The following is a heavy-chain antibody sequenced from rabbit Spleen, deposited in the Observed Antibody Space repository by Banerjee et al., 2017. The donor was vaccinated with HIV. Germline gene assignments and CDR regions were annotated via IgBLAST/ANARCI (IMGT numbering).Heavy chain of an antibody. J-gene: IGHJ6*01. CDR2: IDAGSSAFT. D-gene: IGHD1-1*01. CDR1: GVSLNDKDV. V-gene: IGHV1S45*01. CDR3: ARDTSSSFSSYGMDL. Sequence: QQQLEESGGGLVKPGGTLTLTCKASGVSLNDKDVMCWVRQAPGKGLEWIACIDAGSSAFTYFATWAKGRFTISKTSSTTVTLQMTRLTAADTATYFCARDTSSSFSSYGMDLWGPGTLVTVS.